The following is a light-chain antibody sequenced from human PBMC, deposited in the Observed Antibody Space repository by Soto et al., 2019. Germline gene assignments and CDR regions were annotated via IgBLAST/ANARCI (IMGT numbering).Light chain of an antibody. CDR1: SSNIGNNY. CDR2: DNN. Sequence: QSVLTQPPSVSAAPGQKVTLSCSGTSSNIGNNYVSWYQQLPGTAPKLLIYDNNKRPSEIPDRFSGSKSGTSATLGITGLQTGDEADYYCGTWDSCLSAGVFGGGTKLTVL. V-gene: IGLV1-51*01. CDR3: GTWDSCLSAGV. J-gene: IGLJ2*01.